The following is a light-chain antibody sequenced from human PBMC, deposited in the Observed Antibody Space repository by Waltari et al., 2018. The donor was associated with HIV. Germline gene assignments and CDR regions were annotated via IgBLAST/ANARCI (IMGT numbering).Light chain of an antibody. Sequence: QSALTQPASVSGSPGQSITISCTGTSSDVGHYNYVSWYQQHPDKAPKLIIYDVSTRPSGISDRFSVSKSCNTASLTISGLQNDDEADYFCSSDTGSSTLGVFGTGTRVTVL. CDR1: SSDVGHYNY. V-gene: IGLV2-14*03. CDR3: SSDTGSSTLGV. J-gene: IGLJ1*01. CDR2: DVS.